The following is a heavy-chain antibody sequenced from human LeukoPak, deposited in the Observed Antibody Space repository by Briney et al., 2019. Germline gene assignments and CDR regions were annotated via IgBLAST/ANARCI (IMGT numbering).Heavy chain of an antibody. CDR2: ASGSGGST. CDR3: AKNPDP. V-gene: IGHV3-23*01. Sequence: GWSLRLSCAASGFTFHGYAMNWVRPPTGKGLEWVSTASGSGGSTYYADSVKGRFTISRDNSKNTLYLQMNGLRPQDTAIYYCAKNPDPWGQGTLVTVSS. J-gene: IGHJ5*02. CDR1: GFTFHGYA.